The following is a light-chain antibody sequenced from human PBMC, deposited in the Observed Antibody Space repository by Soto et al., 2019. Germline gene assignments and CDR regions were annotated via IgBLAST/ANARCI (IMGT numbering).Light chain of an antibody. CDR2: GNT. CDR1: SSSIGAGYN. J-gene: IGLJ1*01. CDR3: QSYDSSLSAYV. V-gene: IGLV1-40*01. Sequence: QSVLTQPPSVSGAPGQRVTISCTGSSSSIGAGYNVHWYQQLPGAAPKLLISGNTNRPSGVPDRFSGSKSGTSASLAITGLQAEDEADYYCQSYDSSLSAYVFGTGTKLTVL.